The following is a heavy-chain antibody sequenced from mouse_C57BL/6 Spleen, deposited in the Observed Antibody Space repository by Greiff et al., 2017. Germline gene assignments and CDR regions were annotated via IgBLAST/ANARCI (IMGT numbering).Heavy chain of an antibody. Sequence: QVQLQQSGAELVRPGASVTLSCKASGYTFTDYEMHWVKQTPVHGLEWIGAIDPETGGTAYNQKFKGKAILTADKSSSTAYMALRSLTSEDSAVYYGTREGLGDCVDYWGQGTTLTVSS. V-gene: IGHV1-15*01. CDR1: GYTFTDYE. J-gene: IGHJ2*01. CDR3: TREGLGDCVDY. D-gene: IGHD4-1*01. CDR2: IDPETGGT.